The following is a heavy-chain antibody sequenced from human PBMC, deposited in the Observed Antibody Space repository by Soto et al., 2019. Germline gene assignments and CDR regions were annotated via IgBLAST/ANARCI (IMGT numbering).Heavy chain of an antibody. CDR2: ISSGGST. D-gene: IGHD3-3*01. CDR1: GFSVSNLY. V-gene: IGHV3-66*01. J-gene: IGHJ4*02. Sequence: EVQLVESGGGLVQPGGSLRLSCAASGFSVSNLYMTWVRQAPGKGLEWVSVISSGGSTYYADSVKGRFTISRDNSKNTLDLEMKSLRGGDTAVYFRARDTLGGAYDFCHGGQGTLVTVSS. CDR3: ARDTLGGAYDFCH.